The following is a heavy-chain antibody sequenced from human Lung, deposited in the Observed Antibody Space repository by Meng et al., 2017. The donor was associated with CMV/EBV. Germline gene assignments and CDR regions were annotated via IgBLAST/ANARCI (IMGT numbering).Heavy chain of an antibody. CDR3: ARDRGGIVGATKGYYGMDV. D-gene: IGHD1-26*01. CDR1: GFPFSSYA. V-gene: IGHV3-30*04. J-gene: IGHJ6*02. CDR2: ISYDGSNK. Sequence: GGSLRLXCSASGFPFSSYAMHWVRQAPGKGLEWVAVISYDGSNKYYADPVKGRFTISRDNSKNTLYLQMNSLRAEDTAVDYCARDRGGIVGATKGYYGMDVWGQGNXV.